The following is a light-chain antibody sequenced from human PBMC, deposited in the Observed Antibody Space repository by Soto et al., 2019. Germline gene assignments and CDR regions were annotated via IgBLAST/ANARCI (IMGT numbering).Light chain of an antibody. Sequence: EIVLTQSPGTLSLSPGERATLSCRASRFLSSSYVVWYQQKPGQAPRLLIYAASRRATGITDRFSGSGSATEYALTISRLEPEESAVYYCQQQGTFGQGTKLEIK. J-gene: IGKJ2*01. CDR1: RFLSSSY. CDR2: AAS. CDR3: QQQGT. V-gene: IGKV3-20*01.